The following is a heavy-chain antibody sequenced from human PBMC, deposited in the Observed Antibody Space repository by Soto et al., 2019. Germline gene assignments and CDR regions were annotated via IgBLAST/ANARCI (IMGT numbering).Heavy chain of an antibody. D-gene: IGHD3-22*01. CDR1: GVSSSSDGYY. Sequence: SETLSLTYTFSGVSSSSDGYYLSWIRQHPGKGLEWIGYIYYSGSTYYNPSLKSRVTISVDTSKNQFSLKLSSVTAADTAVYYCARGGPRITMIVVVIGGAFDIWGQGTMVTVSS. V-gene: IGHV4-31*03. CDR2: IYYSGST. CDR3: ARGGPRITMIVVVIGGAFDI. J-gene: IGHJ3*02.